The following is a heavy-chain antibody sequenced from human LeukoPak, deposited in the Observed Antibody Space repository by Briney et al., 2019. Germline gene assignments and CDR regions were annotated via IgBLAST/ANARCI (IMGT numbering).Heavy chain of an antibody. CDR3: ARDPVRYAFDI. D-gene: IGHD1-1*01. J-gene: IGHJ3*02. CDR2: IYTSGST. V-gene: IGHV4-61*02. Sequence: PSQTLSLTCTVSGGSISSGSYYWSWIRQPAGKGLEWIGRIYTSGSTNYNPSLKSRVTISVDTSKNQFSLKLSSVTAADTALYYCARDPVRYAFDIWGQGTMVTVSS. CDR1: GGSISSGSYY.